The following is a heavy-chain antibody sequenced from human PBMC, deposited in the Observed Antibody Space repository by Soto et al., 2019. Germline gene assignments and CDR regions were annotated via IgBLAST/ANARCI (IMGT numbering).Heavy chain of an antibody. J-gene: IGHJ4*02. CDR2: INPNSGGT. Sequence: ASVKVSCKASGYTFTGYYMHWVRQAPGQGLEWMGWINPNSGGTNYAQKFQGWVTMTRDTSISTAYMELSRLRSDDTAVYYCARGGAYHYYDSSGYYYFDYWGQGTLVTVSS. D-gene: IGHD3-22*01. CDR3: ARGGAYHYYDSSGYYYFDY. V-gene: IGHV1-2*04. CDR1: GYTFTGYY.